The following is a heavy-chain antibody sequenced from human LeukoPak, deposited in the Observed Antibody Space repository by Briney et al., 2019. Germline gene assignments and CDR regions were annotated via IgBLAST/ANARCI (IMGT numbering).Heavy chain of an antibody. V-gene: IGHV3-21*01. J-gene: IGHJ3*02. D-gene: IGHD2-21*02. CDR3: ARHIVLVTAIDGFDI. Sequence: GGSLRLSCAASGFTFSSYSMNWVRRAPGKGLEWVSSISSSSSYIYYADSVRGRFTISRDNARNSVYLQMNSVRAEDTAVYYCARHIVLVTAIDGFDIWGQGTMVTVSS. CDR1: GFTFSSYS. CDR2: ISSSSSYI.